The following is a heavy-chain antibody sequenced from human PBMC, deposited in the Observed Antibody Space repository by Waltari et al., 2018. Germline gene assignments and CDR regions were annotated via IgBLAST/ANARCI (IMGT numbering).Heavy chain of an antibody. CDR2: ISSSSRYI. Sequence: EVQLVESGGGLVKPGGSLRLSCAASGFTLSSQSMNWVRQAPGKGLGWVSSISSSSRYIYYADSVKGRFTISRDNAKNSLYLQMNSLRAEDTAVYYCARIGGWFDPWGQGTLVTVSS. V-gene: IGHV3-21*01. CDR1: GFTLSSQS. D-gene: IGHD3-10*01. CDR3: ARIGGWFDP. J-gene: IGHJ5*02.